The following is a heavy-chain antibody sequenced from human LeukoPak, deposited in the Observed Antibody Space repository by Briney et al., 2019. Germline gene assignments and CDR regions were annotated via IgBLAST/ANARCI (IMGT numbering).Heavy chain of an antibody. J-gene: IGHJ4*02. V-gene: IGHV4-34*01. Sequence: SETLSVTCTVYGGSFSGYYWSWIRQPPGKGLEWIGDLNHSGSTNYNPSLKSRVTISLDTSKNHFSLKLSSVTAADTAVYYCARSTSGRGDFDYWGQGTLVTVSS. CDR3: ARSTSGRGDFDY. D-gene: IGHD2-2*01. CDR2: LNHSGST. CDR1: GGSFSGYY.